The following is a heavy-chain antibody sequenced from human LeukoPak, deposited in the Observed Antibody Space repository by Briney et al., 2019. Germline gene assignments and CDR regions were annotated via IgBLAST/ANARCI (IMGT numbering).Heavy chain of an antibody. V-gene: IGHV3-7*01. CDR2: IKQVGSEK. Sequence: PGGSLRLSCAASGLTFSSYWMSWVRQAPGRGLEGVAIIKQVGSEKYYVCSVNGRFTITRDNAKNSLYLQMNSLRAEDTAVYYCAREYDSGGYYYANWGQGTLVTVSS. CDR3: AREYDSGGYYYAN. D-gene: IGHD3-22*01. CDR1: GLTFSSYW. J-gene: IGHJ4*02.